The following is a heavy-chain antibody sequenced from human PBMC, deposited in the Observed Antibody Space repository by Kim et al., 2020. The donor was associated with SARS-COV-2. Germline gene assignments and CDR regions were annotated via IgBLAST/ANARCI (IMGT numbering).Heavy chain of an antibody. D-gene: IGHD1-1*01. Sequence: SVKVSCKASGGTFSSYAISWVRQAPGQGLEWMGRIIPILGIANYAQKFQGRVTITADKSTSTAYMELSSLRSEDTAVYYCARDSGSLKTGTTWGDAFDIWGQGTMVTVSS. J-gene: IGHJ3*02. CDR1: GGTFSSYA. CDR3: ARDSGSLKTGTTWGDAFDI. V-gene: IGHV1-69*04. CDR2: IIPILGIA.